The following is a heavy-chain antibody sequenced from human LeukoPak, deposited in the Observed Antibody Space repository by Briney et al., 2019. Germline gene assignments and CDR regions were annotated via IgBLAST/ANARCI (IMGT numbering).Heavy chain of an antibody. Sequence: SQTLSLTCTVSGGSISSGGYYWSWIRQHPGKGLEWIGYIYYSGSTYYNPSLKSRVTISVDTSKNQFSLKLSSVTAADTAVYCCARSRYGSGSYSYPDYWGQGTLVTVSS. V-gene: IGHV4-31*03. CDR2: IYYSGST. J-gene: IGHJ4*02. CDR1: GGSISSGGYY. CDR3: ARSRYGSGSYSYPDY. D-gene: IGHD3-10*01.